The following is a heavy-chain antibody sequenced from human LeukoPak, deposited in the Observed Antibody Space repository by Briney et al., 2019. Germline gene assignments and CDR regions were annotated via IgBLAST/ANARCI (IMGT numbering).Heavy chain of an antibody. Sequence: ASVNVSFKSSVGTFSSYAFSWVRQAPWQGLEWMGRIIPILATEFYAQKVQDRLTITADPSTSTAYMELSSLRSDDTAVYYCARDRRAAGGFFSPEYWGQGTQVTVSS. D-gene: IGHD6-13*01. CDR3: ARDRRAAGGFFSPEY. V-gene: IGHV1-69*11. CDR2: IIPILATE. CDR1: VGTFSSYA. J-gene: IGHJ4*02.